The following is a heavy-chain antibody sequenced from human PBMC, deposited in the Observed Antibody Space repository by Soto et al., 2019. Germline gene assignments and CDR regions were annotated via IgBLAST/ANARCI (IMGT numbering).Heavy chain of an antibody. D-gene: IGHD4-4*01. V-gene: IGHV3-21*01. Sequence: GGSLRVSCAASGFSFASYIMNWLRQSPGKGLEWVSSISSKPNRTSFYIHYAESVKGRFTISRDNAKDSLYLQMKTLRAEDTGVYYCARVRLEYSNKPYFFDNWGRGTQVTVSS. CDR2: ISSKPNRTSFYI. CDR3: ARVRLEYSNKPYFFDN. CDR1: GFSFASYI. J-gene: IGHJ4*02.